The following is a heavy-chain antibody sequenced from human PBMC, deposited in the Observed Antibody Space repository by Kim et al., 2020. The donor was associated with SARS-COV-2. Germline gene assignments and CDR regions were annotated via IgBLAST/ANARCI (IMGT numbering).Heavy chain of an antibody. J-gene: IGHJ4*02. CDR3: AREPSVEST. CDR2: XXXXXSQK. CDR1: GFTIADEW. V-gene: IGHV3-7*03. Sequence: GGSLRLSCAASGFTIADEWMSWVRHAPGXXPXGVXXXXXXXSQKNRVHSXGGRFTXXRDNXKNSLYLQVNSLRVEDTALYCCAREPSVESTWGQGTLVTVPS.